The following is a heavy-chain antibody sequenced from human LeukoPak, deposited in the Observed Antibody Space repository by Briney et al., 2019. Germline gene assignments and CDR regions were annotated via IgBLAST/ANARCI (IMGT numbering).Heavy chain of an antibody. CDR2: ISSSGSTI. CDR3: ARAPDTAMVGFDY. CDR1: GFTFSSYE. Sequence: GGSLRLSCAASGFTFSSYEMNWVRRAPGKGLEWVSYISSSGSTIYYADSVKGRFTISRDNAKNSLYLQMNSLRAEDTAVYYCARAPDTAMVGFDYWGQGTLVTVSS. J-gene: IGHJ4*02. V-gene: IGHV3-48*03. D-gene: IGHD5-18*01.